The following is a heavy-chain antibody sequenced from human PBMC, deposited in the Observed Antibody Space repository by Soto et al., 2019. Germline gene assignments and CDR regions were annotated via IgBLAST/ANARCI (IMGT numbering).Heavy chain of an antibody. Sequence: SETLSLTCSVSGGSISRYYWSWIRQPPGKGLEWIGYAYYSGDTGYNPSLQSRVTMAVDTSKNQVSLKLTSVTAADTAVYYCARDRSTYGGGGTGEVKENWFDPWGQGALVTVSS. D-gene: IGHD2-8*01. V-gene: IGHV4-59*01. CDR3: ARDRSTYGGGGTGEVKENWFDP. J-gene: IGHJ5*02. CDR2: AYYSGDT. CDR1: GGSISRYY.